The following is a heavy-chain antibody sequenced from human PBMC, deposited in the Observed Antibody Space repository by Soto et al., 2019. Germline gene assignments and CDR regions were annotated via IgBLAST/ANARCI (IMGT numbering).Heavy chain of an antibody. CDR2: ISGSGGST. D-gene: IGHD2-2*01. CDR3: AKDGADCSSTSCLNWFDP. CDR1: GFTFSSYA. Sequence: EVQLLECGGGLVQPGGSLRLSCAASGFTFSSYAMSWVRQAPGKGLEWVSAISGSGGSTYYADSVKGRFTISRDNSKNTLYLQMNSLRAEDTAVYYCAKDGADCSSTSCLNWFDPWGHVSLVTVSS. V-gene: IGHV3-23*01. J-gene: IGHJ5*02.